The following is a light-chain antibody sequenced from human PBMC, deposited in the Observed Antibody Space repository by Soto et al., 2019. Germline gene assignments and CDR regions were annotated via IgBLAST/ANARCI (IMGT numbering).Light chain of an antibody. Sequence: EIELTQSPGTLSLYPGERATIFCLASQTVSGSQLAWYQQRPGQPPRLLIFDASRRATGIPERFSGSGSGTDFILTISRLEPEDFAVYYCQQYGGSPWTFGQGTKVDIK. CDR3: QQYGGSPWT. J-gene: IGKJ1*01. V-gene: IGKV3-20*01. CDR2: DAS. CDR1: QTVSGSQ.